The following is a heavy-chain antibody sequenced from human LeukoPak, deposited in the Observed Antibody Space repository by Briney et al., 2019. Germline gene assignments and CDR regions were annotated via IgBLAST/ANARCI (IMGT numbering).Heavy chain of an antibody. CDR1: GFTFKKAW. D-gene: IGHD4-17*01. CDR2: IKSKAHGGTT. V-gene: IGHV3-15*01. Sequence: GGSLRLSCAASGFTFKKAWMSWVRQAPGKGLEWVGRIKSKAHGGTTDYAAPVKDRFTISRDDSKNTLYLQMNSLKTEDTAVYYGTTIRFDYGDYYDYWGQGTLVTVSS. J-gene: IGHJ4*02. CDR3: TTIRFDYGDYYDY.